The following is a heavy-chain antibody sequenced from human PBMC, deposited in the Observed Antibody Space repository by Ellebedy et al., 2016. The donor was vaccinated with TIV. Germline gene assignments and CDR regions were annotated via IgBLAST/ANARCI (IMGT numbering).Heavy chain of an antibody. V-gene: IGHV3-53*01. CDR1: GFSVHNNY. Sequence: PGGSLRLSCAASGFSVHNNYMSWVRQAPGKGLEWVSVIYSGGSTYYADSVKGRFTIPRDKSKNTLYLQMNSLRAEDTAVYYCAGSPSTGYWGRGTLVTVSS. J-gene: IGHJ4*02. CDR2: IYSGGST. D-gene: IGHD4-17*01. CDR3: AGSPSTGY.